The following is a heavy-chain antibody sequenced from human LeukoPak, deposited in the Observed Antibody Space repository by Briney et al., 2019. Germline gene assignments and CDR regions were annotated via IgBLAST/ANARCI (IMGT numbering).Heavy chain of an antibody. J-gene: IGHJ4*02. Sequence: PSETLSLTCAVYGESFSAYYWSWIRQPPGKGLEWIGEINHSGSTNYNPSLKSRVTISVDTSKNQFSLKLSSVTAADTAVYYCASDDYVWGSYRHYWGQGTLVTVSS. D-gene: IGHD3-16*02. CDR3: ASDDYVWGSYRHY. V-gene: IGHV4-34*01. CDR2: INHSGST. CDR1: GESFSAYY.